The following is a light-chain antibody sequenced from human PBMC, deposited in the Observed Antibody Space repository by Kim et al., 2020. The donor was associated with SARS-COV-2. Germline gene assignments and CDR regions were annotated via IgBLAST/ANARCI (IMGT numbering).Light chain of an antibody. CDR2: DVS. CDR3: SSYTSSSTSYVV. V-gene: IGLV2-14*01. CDR1: SSDVGGYNY. Sequence: QSALTQPASVSGSPGQSITISCTGTSSDVGGYNYVSWYQQHPGKAPKLMIYDVSKRPSGVSNRFSGSKYGNTASLTISGLQAEDEADYYCSSYTSSSTSYVVFGGGTQLTVL. J-gene: IGLJ2*01.